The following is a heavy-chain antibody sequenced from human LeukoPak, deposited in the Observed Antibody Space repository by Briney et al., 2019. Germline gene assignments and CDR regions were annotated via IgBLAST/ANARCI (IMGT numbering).Heavy chain of an antibody. Sequence: LSLTCAVYGGSFSDYFWNWIRQAPGKGLEWVSYISSTGDNIYYADSVKGRFTISRDNAKNSLYLQMNSLRAEDTAVYYCARTYPDYSNYDPRGHFDYWGQGTLVTVSS. D-gene: IGHD4-11*01. CDR2: ISSTGDNI. V-gene: IGHV3-11*04. CDR3: ARTYPDYSNYDPRGHFDY. CDR1: GGSFSDYF. J-gene: IGHJ4*02.